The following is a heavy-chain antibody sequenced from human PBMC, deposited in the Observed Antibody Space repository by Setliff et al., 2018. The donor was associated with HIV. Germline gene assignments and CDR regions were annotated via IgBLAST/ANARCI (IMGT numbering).Heavy chain of an antibody. CDR3: ATHYGSGSYYNY. V-gene: IGHV4-39*01. D-gene: IGHD3-10*01. CDR2: IYYSGST. J-gene: IGHJ4*02. CDR1: GGSISSSSYY. Sequence: PSETRSLTCTVSGGSISSSSYYWGWIRQPPGKGLEWIGSIYYSGSTYYTPSLSSRLSISLDTSKNQFSLELYSVNAADTAVYYCATHYGSGSYYNYWGQGMLVTVSS.